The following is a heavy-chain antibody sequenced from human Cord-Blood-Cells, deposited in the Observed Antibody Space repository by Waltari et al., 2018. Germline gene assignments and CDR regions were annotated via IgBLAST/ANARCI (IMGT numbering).Heavy chain of an antibody. CDR3: ARRVPNWNNWFDP. D-gene: IGHD1-20*01. CDR2: IYYSGST. V-gene: IGHV4-31*03. CDR1: GGSISSGGYY. Sequence: QVQLQESGPGLVKPSQTLSLTCTVSGGSISSGGYYWSWIRQHPGKGLEWIGYIYYSGSTDYNPSLKSRVTISVDTSKNQFSLKLSSVTAADTAVYYCARRVPNWNNWFDPWGQGTLVTVSS. J-gene: IGHJ5*02.